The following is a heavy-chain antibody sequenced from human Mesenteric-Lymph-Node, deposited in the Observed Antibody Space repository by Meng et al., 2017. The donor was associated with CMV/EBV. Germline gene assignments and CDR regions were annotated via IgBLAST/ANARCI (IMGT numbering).Heavy chain of an antibody. CDR2: INHSGST. CDR3: ARSSQYCSSTSCSDY. D-gene: IGHD2-2*01. CDR1: GGSFSGYY. Sequence: SETLSLTCAVYGGSFSGYYWSWIRQPPGKGLEWIGEINHSGSTNYNPSLKSRVTISVDTSKNQFSLKLSSVTAADTAVYYCARSSQYCSSTSCSDYWGQGTLVTVSS. V-gene: IGHV4-34*01. J-gene: IGHJ4*02.